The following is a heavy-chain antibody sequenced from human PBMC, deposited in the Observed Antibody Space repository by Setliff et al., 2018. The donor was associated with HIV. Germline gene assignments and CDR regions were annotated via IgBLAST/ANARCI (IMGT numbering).Heavy chain of an antibody. CDR3: ASGAAVAGSPIGNWFDP. V-gene: IGHV4-59*12. D-gene: IGHD6-19*01. J-gene: IGHJ5*02. CDR2: IYYTGST. CDR1: GGSMSSYY. Sequence: PSETLSLTCAVSGGSMSSYYWSWIRQPPGKGLEWIGSIYYTGSTNYNPSLKSRVTISVDTSKNQFSLKLSSVTAADTAVYYCASGAAVAGSPIGNWFDPCGQGTLVTVSS.